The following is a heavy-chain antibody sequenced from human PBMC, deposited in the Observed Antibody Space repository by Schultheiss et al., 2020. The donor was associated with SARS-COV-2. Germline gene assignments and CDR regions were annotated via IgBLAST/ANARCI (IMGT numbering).Heavy chain of an antibody. CDR3: AREAQLEEAGIAAAGTFDP. J-gene: IGHJ5*02. V-gene: IGHV5-51*01. Sequence: GESLKISCKGSGYSFSTYWIGWVRQMPGKGLEWMGIIYPGDSDTRYSPSFQGQVTISADKSISTAYLQWSSLKASDTAMYYCAREAQLEEAGIAAAGTFDPWGQGTLVTVSS. D-gene: IGHD6-13*01. CDR2: IYPGDSDT. CDR1: GYSFSTYW.